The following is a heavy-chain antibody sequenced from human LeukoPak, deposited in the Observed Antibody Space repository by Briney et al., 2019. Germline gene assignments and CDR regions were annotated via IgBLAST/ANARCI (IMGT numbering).Heavy chain of an antibody. J-gene: IGHJ5*02. CDR3: ATSITASSEGGGWFDP. Sequence: ASVKVSCKASGYTFTSYYMHWVRQAPGQGLEWMGIINPSGGSTSYAQKFQGRVTMTRDTSTSTVYMELSSLRSEDTAVYYCATSITASSEGGGWFDPWGQGTLVTVSS. V-gene: IGHV1-46*01. CDR1: GYTFTSYY. D-gene: IGHD3-22*01. CDR2: INPSGGST.